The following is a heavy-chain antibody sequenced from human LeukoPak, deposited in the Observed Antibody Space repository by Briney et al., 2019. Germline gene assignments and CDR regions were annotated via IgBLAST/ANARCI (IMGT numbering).Heavy chain of an antibody. CDR1: GGTFSSYA. Sequence: GASVKVSCKASGGTFSSYAISWVRQAPGQGLEWMGWMSPNSGNTGYAQKFQGRVTMTRDTSISTAYMELSSLRSEDTAVYYCARGDYWGQGTLVTVSS. CDR3: ARGDY. CDR2: MSPNSGNT. J-gene: IGHJ4*02. V-gene: IGHV1-8*02.